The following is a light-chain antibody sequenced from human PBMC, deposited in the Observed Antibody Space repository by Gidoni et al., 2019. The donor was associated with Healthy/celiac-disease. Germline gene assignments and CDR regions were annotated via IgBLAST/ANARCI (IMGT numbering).Light chain of an antibody. CDR1: SSDVGGYNY. V-gene: IGLV2-11*01. CDR2: DVS. J-gene: IGLJ2*01. Sequence: QSALTQPRPVSGSPGQSVTISCTGTSSDVGGYNYVSWYQQHQGKAPKLMIYDVSKRPSGVPDRFSGSKSGNTASLTISGLQAEDEADYYCCSYAGSYTLVVFGGGTKLTVL. CDR3: CSYAGSYTLVV.